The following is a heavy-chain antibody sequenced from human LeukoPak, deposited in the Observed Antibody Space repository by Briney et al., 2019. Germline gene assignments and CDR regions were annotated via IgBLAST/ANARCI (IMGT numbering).Heavy chain of an antibody. J-gene: IGHJ4*02. V-gene: IGHV4-4*07. CDR3: AREESSSWHVYFDY. CDR2: IYTSGST. D-gene: IGHD6-13*01. CDR1: GGPIDSYY. Sequence: SETLSLTCAVSGGPIDSYYWSWIRQPAGKGLEWIGRIYTSGSTNYNPSLKSRVTMSVDTSKNQFSLKLSSVTAADTAVYYCAREESSSWHVYFDYWGQGTLVTVSS.